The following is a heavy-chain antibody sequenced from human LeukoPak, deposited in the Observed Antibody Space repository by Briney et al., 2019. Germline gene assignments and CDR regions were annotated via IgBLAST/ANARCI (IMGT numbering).Heavy chain of an antibody. V-gene: IGHV3-23*01. D-gene: IGHD3-10*01. CDR2: ISDSGSIT. CDR3: AKEGTPQVSTWYDL. CDR1: GFAFSSQA. J-gene: IGHJ5*02. Sequence: PGGSLRLSCAASGFAFSSQAMGWVRQAPGKGLEWVSVISDSGSITYYADSVKGRFTISRDNPRNTLYLQMNILRTEDTAVYYCAKEGTPQVSTWYDLWGQGTQVIVSS.